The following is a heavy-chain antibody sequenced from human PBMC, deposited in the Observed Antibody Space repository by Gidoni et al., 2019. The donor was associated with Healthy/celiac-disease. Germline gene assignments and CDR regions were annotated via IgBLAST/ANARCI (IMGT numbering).Heavy chain of an antibody. CDR2: IYSGGST. CDR3: ARASGYFDY. CDR1: GFTVSSNY. J-gene: IGHJ4*02. V-gene: IGHV3-66*01. Sequence: EVQLVESGGGLVQPGGSLRLSCAASGFTVSSNYMSWVRQAPGKGLEWVSVIYSGGSTYYADSVKGRFTIPRDNSKNTLYLHMNSLRADDTAVYSCARASGYFDYWGQGTLVTVSS.